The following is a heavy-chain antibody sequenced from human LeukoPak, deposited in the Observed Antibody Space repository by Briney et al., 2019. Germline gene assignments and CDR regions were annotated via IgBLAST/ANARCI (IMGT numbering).Heavy chain of an antibody. V-gene: IGHV3-30*02. CDR2: IRSDGSNK. Sequence: GGSLRLSCAASGFTFSSYCMHWVRQAPGKGLEWVAFIRSDGSNKYYADSVKGRFTISRDNSKNTLYLQMNSLRAEDTAVYYCARKTGTTPVDYWGQGTLVTVSS. CDR1: GFTFSSYC. D-gene: IGHD1-1*01. J-gene: IGHJ4*02. CDR3: ARKTGTTPVDY.